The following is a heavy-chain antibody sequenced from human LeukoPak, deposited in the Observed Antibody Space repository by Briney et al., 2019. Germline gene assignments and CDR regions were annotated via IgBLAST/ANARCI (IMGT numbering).Heavy chain of an antibody. J-gene: IGHJ4*02. CDR2: IRPDGSEQ. Sequence: GGSLRLSCAASGFPFSSFWMNWVRQTPGRGLEWLADIRPDGSEQYYVDSVKGRFTISRDNSKNTLYLQMNSLRAEDTAVYYCAREYYYESWGQGTLVTVSS. CDR1: GFPFSSFW. CDR3: AREYYYES. D-gene: IGHD3-10*01. V-gene: IGHV3-7*03.